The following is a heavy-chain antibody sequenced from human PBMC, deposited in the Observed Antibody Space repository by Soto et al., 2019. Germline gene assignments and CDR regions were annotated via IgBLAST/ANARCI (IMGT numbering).Heavy chain of an antibody. CDR3: AERVIVKGYPEI. V-gene: IGHV5-51*01. D-gene: IGHD3-16*02. CDR2: IYPCDSDT. J-gene: IGHJ3*02. Sequence: GASLKISCKGSRSSFSTYCIGCVSEMPGKGLECMGNIYPCDSDTRYSPSFQDQDTISGHKSMHSAYLQWSSLKASDTALYYCAERVIVKGYPEIWGQGTMVPSPQ. CDR1: RSSFSTYC.